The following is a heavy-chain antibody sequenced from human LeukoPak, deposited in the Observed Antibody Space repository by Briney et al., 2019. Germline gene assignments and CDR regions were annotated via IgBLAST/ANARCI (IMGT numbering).Heavy chain of an antibody. CDR2: IIPIFGTA. Sequence: GASVKVSCKASGGTFSSYAISWVRQAPGQGLEWMGGIIPIFGTANYAQKFQGRVTITADKSTSTAYMELSSLRSEDAAVYYCARDRPGDYQGSGFDYWGQGTLVTVSS. CDR1: GGTFSSYA. V-gene: IGHV1-69*06. CDR3: ARDRPGDYQGSGFDY. J-gene: IGHJ4*02. D-gene: IGHD4-17*01.